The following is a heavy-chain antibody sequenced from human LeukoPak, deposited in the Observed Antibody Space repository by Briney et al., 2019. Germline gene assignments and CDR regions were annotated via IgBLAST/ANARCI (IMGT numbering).Heavy chain of an antibody. J-gene: IGHJ4*02. Sequence: SETLSLTCTVSGGSTSSYYWSWIRQPPGKGLEWIGYIYYSGSTNYNPSLKSRVTISVDTSKNQFSLNLSSVTAADTAVYYCATQILLCHYYWGQGTLVTVSS. V-gene: IGHV4-59*08. CDR3: ATQILLCHYY. CDR1: GGSTSSYY. D-gene: IGHD2/OR15-2a*01. CDR2: IYYSGST.